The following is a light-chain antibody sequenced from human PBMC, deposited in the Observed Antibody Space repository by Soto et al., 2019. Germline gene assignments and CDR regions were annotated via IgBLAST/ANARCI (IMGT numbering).Light chain of an antibody. J-gene: IGLJ2*01. CDR1: KLGDKY. CDR2: QDH. CDR3: QAWDSSAAF. Sequence: SYELTQPPSVSVSPGQTASITCSGDKLGDKYASWYQQKPGQSPVLVIYQDHKRPSGIPERFSGSISWNTATLTISGIQATDEGDYYCQAWDSSAAFFGGGTKLTVL. V-gene: IGLV3-1*01.